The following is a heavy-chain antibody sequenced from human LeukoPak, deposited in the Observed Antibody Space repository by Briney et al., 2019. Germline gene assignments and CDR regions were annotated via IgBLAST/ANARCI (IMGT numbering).Heavy chain of an antibody. CDR2: ISESGGTT. D-gene: IGHD6-19*01. J-gene: IGHJ4*02. CDR3: ARQWLING. CDR1: RFTFSSYA. Sequence: GGSLRLSCAASRFTFSSYAMSWVRQAPGKGLEWVSSISESGGTTDYADSVKGRFTISRDNSKNTLYLQMNSLRAEDTAVYYCARQWLINGWGQGILVTVSS. V-gene: IGHV3-23*01.